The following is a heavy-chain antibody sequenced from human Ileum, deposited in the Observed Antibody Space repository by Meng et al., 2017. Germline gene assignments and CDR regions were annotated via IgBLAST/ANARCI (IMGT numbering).Heavy chain of an antibody. CDR3: ARSLGYGDYWSY. CDR1: GFTFSSYA. CDR2: ISYDGSNK. D-gene: IGHD4-17*01. Sequence: VQRVGSGGGVGQPGRSLRRSCAASGFTFSSYAMHWVRQAPGKGLEWVAVISYDGSNKYYADSVKGRFTISRDNSKNTLYLQMNSLRAEDTAVYYCARSLGYGDYWSYWGQGTLVTVSS. V-gene: IGHV3-30*01. J-gene: IGHJ4*02.